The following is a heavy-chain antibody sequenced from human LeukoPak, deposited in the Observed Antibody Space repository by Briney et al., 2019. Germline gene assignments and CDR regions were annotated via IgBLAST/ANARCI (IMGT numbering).Heavy chain of an antibody. D-gene: IGHD6-13*01. CDR2: IGDSGRTT. CDR1: GFTFSSSA. CDR3: ASIGYSSSWFEGY. J-gene: IGHJ4*02. V-gene: IGHV3-23*01. Sequence: GGSLRLSCAASGFTFSSSAMTWVRQAPGKGLEWVSSIGDSGRTTYYADSVKGRFTISRDNSRNTLYLQMNSLRAEDTAIYYCASIGYSSSWFEGYWGQGTLVTVSS.